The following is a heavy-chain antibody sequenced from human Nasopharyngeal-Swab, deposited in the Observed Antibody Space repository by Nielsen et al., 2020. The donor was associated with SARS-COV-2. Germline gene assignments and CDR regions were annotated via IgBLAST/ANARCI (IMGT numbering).Heavy chain of an antibody. CDR1: GFTFSSYE. D-gene: IGHD1-20*01. Sequence: GESLKISCAASGFTFSSYEMNWVRQAPGKGLEWVSYISSSGSTIYYADSVKGRSTISRDNAKNSLYLQMNSLRAEDTAVYYCARDKARYNWNLSLGWYFDLWGRGTLVTVSS. CDR2: ISSSGSTI. V-gene: IGHV3-48*03. J-gene: IGHJ2*01. CDR3: ARDKARYNWNLSLGWYFDL.